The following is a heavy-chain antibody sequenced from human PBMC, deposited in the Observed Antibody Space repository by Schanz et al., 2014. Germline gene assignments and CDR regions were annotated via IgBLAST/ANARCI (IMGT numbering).Heavy chain of an antibody. Sequence: EVQLVESGGGLVQPGGSLRLSCGGSGFTFSKYWMSWVRQAPGKGLEWVSTIGYLGDTYYPDSVKGRFTVSRDSGQNSLYLQMNSLRAGDTAVYSCARDFDDRRGYGSGYCLGDCMDVWGQGTTVTVSS. D-gene: IGHD3-10*01. CDR3: ARDFDDRRGYGSGYCLGDCMDV. J-gene: IGHJ6*02. CDR1: GFTFSKYW. CDR2: IGYLGDT. V-gene: IGHV3-13*01.